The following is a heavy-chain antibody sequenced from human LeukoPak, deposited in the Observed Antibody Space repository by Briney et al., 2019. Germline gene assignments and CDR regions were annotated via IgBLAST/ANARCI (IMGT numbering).Heavy chain of an antibody. CDR2: ISYDGSNK. CDR1: GFTFSSYA. CDR3: ARDRSALHYDSSGAFDY. V-gene: IGHV3-30-3*01. J-gene: IGHJ4*02. Sequence: PGGSLRLSCAASGFTFSSYAMHWVRQAPGKGLEWVAVISYDGSNKYYADSVKGRFTISRDNSKNTLYLQMNSLRAEDTAVYYCARDRSALHYDSSGAFDYWGQGTLVTVSS. D-gene: IGHD3-22*01.